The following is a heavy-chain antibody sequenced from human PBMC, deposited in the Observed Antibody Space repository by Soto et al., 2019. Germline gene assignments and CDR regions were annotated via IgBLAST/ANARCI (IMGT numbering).Heavy chain of an antibody. J-gene: IGHJ4*02. CDR3: ARQLGPPGNWKSYFDY. CDR2: IYYSGST. Sequence: SETLSLTCTVSGGSISSSSYYWGWIRQPPGKGLEWIGSIYYSGSTYYNPSLKSRVTISVDTSKNQFSLKLSSVTAADTAVYYCARQLGPPGNWKSYFDYWGQGTLVTVSS. D-gene: IGHD1-1*01. V-gene: IGHV4-39*01. CDR1: GGSISSSSYY.